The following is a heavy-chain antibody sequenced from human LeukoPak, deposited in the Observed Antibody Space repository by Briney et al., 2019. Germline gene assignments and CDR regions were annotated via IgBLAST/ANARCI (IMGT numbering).Heavy chain of an antibody. Sequence: PGGSLRLSCAASGFTFSSYAMSWVRQSPGKGLEWVSGISGSGGTTHDADSVKGRFTISRDNSENTLYLQMSSLRVEDTAVYYCAKGVYSTASGAFDIWGQGTMVIVSS. D-gene: IGHD6-6*01. CDR3: AKGVYSTASGAFDI. J-gene: IGHJ3*02. CDR2: ISGSGGTT. CDR1: GFTFSSYA. V-gene: IGHV3-23*01.